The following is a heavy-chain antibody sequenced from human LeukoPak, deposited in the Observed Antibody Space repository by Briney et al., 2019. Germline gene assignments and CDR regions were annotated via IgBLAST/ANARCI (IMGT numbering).Heavy chain of an antibody. Sequence: GGSLRLSCAASGLTFSSYWMSWVRQAPGKGLEWVANIKQDGGEKYYVESVKGRFTISRDNVKNSLYLQMNSLRVEDTAVYYCARARGGYDLDYWGQGTLVTVSS. D-gene: IGHD5-12*01. CDR2: IKQDGGEK. J-gene: IGHJ4*02. CDR1: GLTFSSYW. CDR3: ARARGGYDLDY. V-gene: IGHV3-7*01.